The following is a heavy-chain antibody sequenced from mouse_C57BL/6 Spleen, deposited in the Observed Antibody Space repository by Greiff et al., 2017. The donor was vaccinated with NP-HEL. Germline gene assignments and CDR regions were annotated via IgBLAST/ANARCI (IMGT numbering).Heavy chain of an antibody. J-gene: IGHJ3*01. CDR1: GYTFTSYW. CDR3: AREKLSQVVSY. Sequence: QVQLKQPGAELVKPGASVKMSCKASGYTFTSYWITWVKQRPGQGLEWIGDIYPGSGSTNYNEKFKSKATLTVDTSSSTAYMQLSSLTSEDSAVYYCAREKLSQVVSYWGQGTLVTVSA. V-gene: IGHV1-55*01. CDR2: IYPGSGST.